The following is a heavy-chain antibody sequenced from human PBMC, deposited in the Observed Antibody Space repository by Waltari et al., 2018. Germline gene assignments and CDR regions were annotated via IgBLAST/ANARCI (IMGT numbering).Heavy chain of an antibody. J-gene: IGHJ4*02. V-gene: IGHV4-39*01. CDR3: ARRMVTTGYFDY. Sequence: QVEPQEFGPRPVKPLEDPVPHRTVPGCPFRSTRYYLGWARQPPGKGLEWIGYVFYNGDTYYNPSLKSRVTISIDTSKNQFSLKLTSVTAADTAVYHCARRMVTTGYFDYWGQGTLVTVSS. D-gene: IGHD4-4*01. CDR1: GCPFRSTRYY. CDR2: VFYNGDT.